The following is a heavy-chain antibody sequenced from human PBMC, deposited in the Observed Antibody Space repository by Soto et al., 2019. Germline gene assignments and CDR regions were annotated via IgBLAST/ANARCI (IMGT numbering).Heavy chain of an antibody. CDR2: IWYDGSNK. Sequence: QVQLVESGGGVVQPGRSLRLSCAASGFTFSSYGMHWVRQAPGKGLEWVAVIWYDGSNKYYADSVKGRFTISRDNSKNTLYLQMNSLRAEDTAVYYCARGAGSYYYCSGMAVWGQGTTVTVSS. J-gene: IGHJ6*02. V-gene: IGHV3-33*01. CDR1: GFTFSSYG. CDR3: ARGAGSYYYCSGMAV. D-gene: IGHD1-26*01.